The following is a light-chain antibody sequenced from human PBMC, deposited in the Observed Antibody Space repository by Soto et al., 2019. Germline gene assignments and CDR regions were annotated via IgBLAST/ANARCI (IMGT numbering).Light chain of an antibody. CDR3: QQYGTSPCT. J-gene: IGKJ2*02. V-gene: IGKV1-39*01. CDR2: AAS. Sequence: DIQMTQSPSSLSASVGDRVTITCRASQSISSYLNWYQQKPGKAPKLLIYAASSLQSGVPSRFSGSGSGTDFTLIISRLEPEDFAMYYCQQYGTSPCTFGQGTRLEIK. CDR1: QSISSY.